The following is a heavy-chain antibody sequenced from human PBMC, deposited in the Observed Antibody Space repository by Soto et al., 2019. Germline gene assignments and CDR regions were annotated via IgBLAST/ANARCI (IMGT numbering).Heavy chain of an antibody. Sequence: QVQLVESGGGVVQPGRSLRLSCAASGFTFSSYGMHWVRQAPGKGLEWVAVIWYDGSNTYYADYVKGRVTISRDNSKNKLYLQMNSLRAADTAVDYCARDRAHQGFDYWGQGTLVTVSA. V-gene: IGHV3-33*01. CDR1: GFTFSSYG. CDR2: IWYDGSNT. J-gene: IGHJ4*02. D-gene: IGHD2-2*01. CDR3: ARDRAHQGFDY.